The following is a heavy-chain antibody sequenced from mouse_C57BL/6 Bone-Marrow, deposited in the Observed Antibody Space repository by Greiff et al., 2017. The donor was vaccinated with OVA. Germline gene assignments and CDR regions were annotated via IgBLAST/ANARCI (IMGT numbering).Heavy chain of an antibody. Sequence: EVHLVESGGGLVKPGGSLKLSCAASGFTFSDYGMHWVRQAPEKGLEWVAYISSGSSTIYYADTVKGRFTISRDNAKNTLFLQMTSLRSEDTAMYYCARGSGYVSWFAYWGQGTLVTVSA. V-gene: IGHV5-17*01. CDR2: ISSGSSTI. J-gene: IGHJ3*01. D-gene: IGHD3-2*02. CDR1: GFTFSDYG. CDR3: ARGSGYVSWFAY.